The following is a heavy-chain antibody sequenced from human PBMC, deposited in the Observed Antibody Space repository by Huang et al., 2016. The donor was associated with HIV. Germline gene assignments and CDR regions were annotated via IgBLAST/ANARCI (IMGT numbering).Heavy chain of an antibody. J-gene: IGHJ1*01. Sequence: LQESGPGLVGPSETLSLTCAVSGDSINSNTFYWGWIRRPPGKALEWIGSIYYSGTTYYNPALKRRARIAVDASKNRIFLHLRSVTAADTGVYYCARTGVVVSDDPEYFQHWGQGALVTIS. CDR3: ARTGVVVSDDPEYFQH. V-gene: IGHV4-39*02. CDR2: IYYSGTT. CDR1: GDSINSNTFY. D-gene: IGHD3-3*01.